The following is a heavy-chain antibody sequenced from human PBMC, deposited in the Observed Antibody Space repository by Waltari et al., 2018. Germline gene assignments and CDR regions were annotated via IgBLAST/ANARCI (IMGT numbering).Heavy chain of an antibody. CDR1: GCAISSSSYY. CDR2: IYYSGST. J-gene: IGHJ6*03. D-gene: IGHD2-21*01. CDR3: AETISYYYYYIDV. V-gene: IGHV4-39*01. Sequence: QLQLQESGPGLVKPSETLSLTCIVSGCAISSSSYYWAWIRQPPGKGREWIGTIYYSGSTYYNPSLESRVTISVDTSKNQFSLKLSSVTAADTAVYYCAETISYYYYYIDVWGKGTTVTVSS.